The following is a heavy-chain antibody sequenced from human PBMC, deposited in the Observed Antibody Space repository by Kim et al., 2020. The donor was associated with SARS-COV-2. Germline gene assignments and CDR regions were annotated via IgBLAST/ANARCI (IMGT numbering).Heavy chain of an antibody. CDR2: ISSNGGST. D-gene: IGHD2-8*01. Sequence: GGSLRLSCSASGFTFISYAMHWVRQAPGKGLEYVSAISSNGGSTYYADSVKGRFTISRDNSKNTLYLQMSSLRAEDTAVYYFVKTGLTVLMVYAIWEVDYLDYWGQGTLVTVSS. CDR3: VKTGLTVLMVYAIWEVDYLDY. J-gene: IGHJ4*02. V-gene: IGHV3-64D*06. CDR1: GFTFISYA.